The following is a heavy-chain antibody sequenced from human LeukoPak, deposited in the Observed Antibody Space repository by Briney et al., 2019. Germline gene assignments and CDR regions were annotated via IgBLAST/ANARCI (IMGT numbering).Heavy chain of an antibody. CDR2: IYYSGST. V-gene: IGHV4-31*03. CDR1: GGSISSITSLTYY. J-gene: IGHJ5*02. D-gene: IGHD2-8*01. CDR3: ARWGNIVLMVYAMQNWFDP. Sequence: SETLSLTCIVSGGSISSITSLTYYWNWIRQHPGQGLEWIGYIYYSGSTYYNPSLKSRVTISVDTSKNQFSLKLSSVTAADTAVYYCARWGNIVLMVYAMQNWFDPWGQGTLVTVSS.